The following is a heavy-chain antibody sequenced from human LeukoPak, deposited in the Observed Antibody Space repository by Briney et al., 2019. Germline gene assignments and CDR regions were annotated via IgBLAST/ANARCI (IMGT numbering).Heavy chain of an antibody. J-gene: IGHJ4*02. CDR1: GFTFSSYA. D-gene: IGHD6-13*01. Sequence: GGSLRLSCAASGFTFSSYAMSWVRQAPGKGLEWVSAISGSGGSTYYADSVKGRFTISRDDSKNTLYLQMNSLRAEDTAVYYCARDNREQQLVPPTFDYWGQGTLVTVSS. V-gene: IGHV3-23*01. CDR2: ISGSGGST. CDR3: ARDNREQQLVPPTFDY.